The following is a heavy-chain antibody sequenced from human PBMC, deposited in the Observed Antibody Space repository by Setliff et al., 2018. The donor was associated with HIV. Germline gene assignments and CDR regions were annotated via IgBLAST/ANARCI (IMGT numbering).Heavy chain of an antibody. J-gene: IGHJ4*02. V-gene: IGHV3-23*01. CDR3: ARVVHYYDSSGGYYFDY. CDR1: GFTFNNHA. Sequence: SCEAPGFTFNNHAMTWVRQAPGKGLEWVSAIGRTPGSTYYADSVKGRFTISRDNSKNTLYLQMNSLRAEDTAVYYCARVVHYYDSSGGYYFDYWGQGTLVTVSS. D-gene: IGHD3-22*01. CDR2: IGRTPGST.